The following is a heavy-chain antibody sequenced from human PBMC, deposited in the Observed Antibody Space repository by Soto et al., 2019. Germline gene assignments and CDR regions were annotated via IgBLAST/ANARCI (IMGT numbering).Heavy chain of an antibody. Sequence: PGGSLRLSCAASGFTFSSYGMHWVRQAPGKGLEWVAVIWYDGSNKYYADSVKGRFTISRDNSKNTLYLQMNSLRAEDTAVYYCARWGAVFGVVKDYFDYWGQGTLVTVSS. CDR1: GFTFSSYG. CDR2: IWYDGSNK. CDR3: ARWGAVFGVVKDYFDY. J-gene: IGHJ4*02. D-gene: IGHD3-3*01. V-gene: IGHV3-33*01.